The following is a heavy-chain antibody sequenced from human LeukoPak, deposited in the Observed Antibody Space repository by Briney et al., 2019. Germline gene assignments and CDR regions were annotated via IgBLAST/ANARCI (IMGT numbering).Heavy chain of an antibody. J-gene: IGHJ6*03. Sequence: GSSLRLSCAASGFTFSSYGMHWVRQAPGKGLEGVAVIWYDGSNKYYADSVKGRFTISRDNSKNTLYLQMNSLRAEDTAVYYCAKGPGYSYGFYYYYMDVWGKGTTVTVSS. CDR3: AKGPGYSYGFYYYYMDV. CDR1: GFTFSSYG. V-gene: IGHV3-33*06. D-gene: IGHD5-18*01. CDR2: IWYDGSNK.